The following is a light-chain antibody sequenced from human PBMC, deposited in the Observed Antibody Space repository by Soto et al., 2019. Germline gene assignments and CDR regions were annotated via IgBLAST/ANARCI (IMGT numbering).Light chain of an antibody. CDR3: QQYNSWPPWA. CDR1: QSVSSN. Sequence: ELVLTQSPATLSVSPGERAALSCRASQSVSSNLAWYQQKPGQAPRLLIFHASTRATGIAARFSGSGSGTEFNLTISSLQSEDFAVYYCQQYNSWPPWACGQGTKGDIK. J-gene: IGKJ1*01. V-gene: IGKV3-15*01. CDR2: HAS.